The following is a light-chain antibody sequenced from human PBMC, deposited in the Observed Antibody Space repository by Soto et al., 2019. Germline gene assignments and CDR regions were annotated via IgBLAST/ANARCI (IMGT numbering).Light chain of an antibody. Sequence: EIVLTQSPGTLSLSPGERATLSCRASQSVSSIYLAWYQQKPGQAPRLHIYGASSRATGIPDRFSGSGSGTDFTLTISRLEPEDFAVYYCQQYGISPWTFGQGTKVEI. CDR1: QSVSSIY. CDR2: GAS. CDR3: QQYGISPWT. J-gene: IGKJ1*01. V-gene: IGKV3-20*01.